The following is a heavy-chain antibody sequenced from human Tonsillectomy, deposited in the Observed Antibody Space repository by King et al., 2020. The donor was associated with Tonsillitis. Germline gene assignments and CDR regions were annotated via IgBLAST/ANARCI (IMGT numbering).Heavy chain of an antibody. CDR1: GYSFTTYW. Sequence: QLVQSGAEVKKPGESLKISCYGSGYSFTTYWISWVRQMPGKGLEWMGRIDPSDSYTNYSPSFQGHVTISADKSISTAYLQWSSLKASNTAMYYCARHNPDPYYDTGGYPRGIQHWGQGTLVTVSS. V-gene: IGHV5-10-1*01. CDR3: ARHNPDPYYDTGGYPRGIQH. D-gene: IGHD3-22*01. J-gene: IGHJ1*01. CDR2: IDPSDSYT.